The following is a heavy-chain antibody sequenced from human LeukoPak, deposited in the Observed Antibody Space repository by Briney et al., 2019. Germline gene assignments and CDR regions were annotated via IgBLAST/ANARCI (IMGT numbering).Heavy chain of an antibody. CDR3: ARADIRAIASSGWYGFDY. CDR1: GYTFNSYG. CDR2: ISDYNGNT. J-gene: IGHJ4*02. V-gene: IGHV1-18*01. D-gene: IGHD6-19*01. Sequence: ASVKVSCKASGYTFNSYGISWVRQAPGQGLEWMGWISDYNGNTNYAQKVHGRVTMTTDTSTSTAYMELRSLRSDDTAVYYCARADIRAIASSGWYGFDYWGQGTLVTVSS.